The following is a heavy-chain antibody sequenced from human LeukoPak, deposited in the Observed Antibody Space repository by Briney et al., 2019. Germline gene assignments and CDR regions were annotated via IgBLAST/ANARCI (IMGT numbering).Heavy chain of an antibody. CDR3: AKDHESDGYPCLDH. V-gene: IGHV3-23*01. Sequence: GGSLRLSCAASGFTFSRLAMTRVRQAPGKGLEWVSTISASGPYYADAVRGRFTISRDNSRNTLSLQMDSLRAEDTAVYYCAKDHESDGYPCLDHWGLGTLVTVSS. J-gene: IGHJ4*02. CDR1: GFTFSRLA. CDR2: ISASGP. D-gene: IGHD3-22*01.